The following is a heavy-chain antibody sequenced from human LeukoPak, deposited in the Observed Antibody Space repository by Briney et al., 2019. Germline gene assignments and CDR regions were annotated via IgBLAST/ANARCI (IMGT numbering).Heavy chain of an antibody. Sequence: SETLSLTCTVSGGSISSGSYYWSWIRQPAGKGLEWIGRIYTSGSTNSNPSLKSRVTISVDASKNQFSLKLSSVTAADTAVYYCAREVHGXIDYWGQGTLXTXXS. J-gene: IGHJ4*02. CDR3: AREVHGXIDY. V-gene: IGHV4-61*02. CDR1: GGSISSGSYY. CDR2: IYTSGST. D-gene: IGHD1-1*01.